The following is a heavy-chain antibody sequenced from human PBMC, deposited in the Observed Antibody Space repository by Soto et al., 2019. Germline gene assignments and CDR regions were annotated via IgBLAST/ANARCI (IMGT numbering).Heavy chain of an antibody. CDR1: GFTFSSYA. Sequence: EVQLLESGGGLVQPGGSLRLSCAASGFTFSSYAMTWVRQAPGKGLEWVSTISRSGDSTYYRDSVKGRFTISRDNSKNTVYLQMNSLRAEDTAGYYCAKTDKFNPQSSGWANRFDYWGQGTLVTVCS. CDR2: ISRSGDST. D-gene: IGHD6-19*01. CDR3: AKTDKFNPQSSGWANRFDY. J-gene: IGHJ4*02. V-gene: IGHV3-23*01.